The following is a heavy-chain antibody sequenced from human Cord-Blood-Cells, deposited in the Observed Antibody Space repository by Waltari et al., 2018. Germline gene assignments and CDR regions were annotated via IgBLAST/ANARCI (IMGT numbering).Heavy chain of an antibody. D-gene: IGHD3-3*01. CDR3: ARGRYYDFWSGYDYNWFDP. J-gene: IGHJ5*02. CDR2: IIPIFGTA. CDR1: GGTFSSYA. Sequence: QVQLVQSGAEVKKPGSSVKVSCKASGGTFSSYAISWVRQAPGQGLEWMGGIIPIFGTANYAQKFQGRVTITADESTSTAYMELSSLRSEDTAVYYCARGRYYDFWSGYDYNWFDPWGQGTLVTVSS. V-gene: IGHV1-69*01.